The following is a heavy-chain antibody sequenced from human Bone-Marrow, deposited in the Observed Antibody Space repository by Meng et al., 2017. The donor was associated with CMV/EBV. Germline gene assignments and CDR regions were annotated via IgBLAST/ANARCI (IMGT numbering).Heavy chain of an antibody. CDR1: GFTFSNAW. J-gene: IGHJ4*02. CDR3: AKQGGPYQYYFDY. Sequence: GESLKISCAASGFTFSNAWMSWVRQAPGKGLEWVGRIKSKTDGGTTDYAAPVKGRFTISRDNSKNTLYLQMNSLRAEDTAVYYCAKQGGPYQYYFDYWGQGTLVTVSS. CDR2: IKSKTDGGTT. D-gene: IGHD2-15*01. V-gene: IGHV3-15*01.